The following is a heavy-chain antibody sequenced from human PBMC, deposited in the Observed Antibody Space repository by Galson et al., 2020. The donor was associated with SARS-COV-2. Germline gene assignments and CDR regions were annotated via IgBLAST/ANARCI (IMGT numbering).Heavy chain of an antibody. J-gene: IGHJ4*02. CDR1: GGSISSSSYY. CDR3: ARHASGSYDYSSFDY. CDR2: IYYSGST. D-gene: IGHD3-22*01. V-gene: IGHV4-39*07. Sequence: SETLSLTCTVSGGSISSSSYYWGWIRQPPGKGLEWIGNIYYSGSTYYNPSLQSRVTISVDTSKNQFSLKLSSVTAADTAVYYCARHASGSYDYSSFDYWGQGTLVTVSS.